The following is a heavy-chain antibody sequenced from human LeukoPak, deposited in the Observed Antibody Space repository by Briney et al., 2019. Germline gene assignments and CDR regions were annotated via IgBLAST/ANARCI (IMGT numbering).Heavy chain of an antibody. D-gene: IGHD1-7*01. CDR2: IYYSGST. CDR1: GGSISSSSYY. Sequence: SETLSHTCTVSGGSISSSSYYWGWIRQPPGKGLEWIGSIYYSGSTYYNPSLKSRVTISVDTSKNQFSLKLSSVTAADTAVYYCARQPDALELPAHDAFDIWGQGTMVTVSS. V-gene: IGHV4-39*01. J-gene: IGHJ3*02. CDR3: ARQPDALELPAHDAFDI.